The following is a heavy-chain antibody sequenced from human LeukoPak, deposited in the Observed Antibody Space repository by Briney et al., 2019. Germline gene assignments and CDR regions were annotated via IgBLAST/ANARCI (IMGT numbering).Heavy chain of an antibody. J-gene: IGHJ4*02. D-gene: IGHD2-2*01. CDR3: AKDNGALVVVPAANFDY. Sequence: PGRSLRLSCAASGFTFSSYGMHWVRQAPGKGLEWVAVISYDGSNKYYADSVKGRFTISRDNSKNTLYLQMNGLRAEDTAVYYCAKDNGALVVVPAANFDYWGQGTLVTVSS. CDR2: ISYDGSNK. V-gene: IGHV3-30*18. CDR1: GFTFSSYG.